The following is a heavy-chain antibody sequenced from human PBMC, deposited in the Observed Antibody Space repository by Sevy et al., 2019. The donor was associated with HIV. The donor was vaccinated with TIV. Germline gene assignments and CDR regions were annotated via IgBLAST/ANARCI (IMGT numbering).Heavy chain of an antibody. CDR2: ISGSGGDT. J-gene: IGHJ6*02. V-gene: IGHV3-23*01. D-gene: IGHD1-26*01. CDR3: AKERGGSYIPYFYGMDV. CDR1: GFIFSNYA. Sequence: GGSLRLSCAASGFIFSNYAMSWVRQAPGKGLEWVSGISGSGGDTYYAGSVKGRFTISRDKSINTLFLQMNSLRVEDTAVYYCAKERGGSYIPYFYGMDVWGQGTAVTVSS.